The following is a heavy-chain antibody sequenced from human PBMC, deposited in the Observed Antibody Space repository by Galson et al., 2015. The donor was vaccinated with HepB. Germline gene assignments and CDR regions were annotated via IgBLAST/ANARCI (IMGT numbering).Heavy chain of an antibody. J-gene: IGHJ6*03. CDR2: INQDGSVK. CDR1: GFTFSSFS. V-gene: IGHV3-7*01. Sequence: SLRLSCAASGFTFSSFSMSWVRQAPGKGLEWVASINQDGSVKYYVDSVKGRFAFSRDNAQNSLYLQMNSLRAEDTAVYYCARDREEYDSWNGYSYYYYYMDVWGKGTTVTVSS. D-gene: IGHD3-3*01. CDR3: ARDREEYDSWNGYSYYYYYMDV.